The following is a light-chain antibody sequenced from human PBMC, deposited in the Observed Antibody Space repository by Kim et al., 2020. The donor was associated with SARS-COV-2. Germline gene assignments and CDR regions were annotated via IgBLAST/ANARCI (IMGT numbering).Light chain of an antibody. J-gene: IGLJ2*01. V-gene: IGLV1-51*01. CDR2: DTN. CDR3: GAWDSSLSVVV. CDR1: ASKIGNNY. Sequence: GQKVTLSGSVSASKIGNNYVSWYEQLPGTAPKLLIYDTNKRPSGIPDRFSGSKSGTSATLGITELQTGDEADYYCGAWDSSLSVVVFGGGTQLTVL.